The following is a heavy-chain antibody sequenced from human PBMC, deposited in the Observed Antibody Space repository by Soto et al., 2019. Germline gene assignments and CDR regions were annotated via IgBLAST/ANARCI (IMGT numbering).Heavy chain of an antibody. CDR3: VGGSGSYYKQSYYYGMDV. Sequence: QLQLQESGPGLVKPSETLSLTCTVSGGSISSSSYYWGWIRQPPGKGLEWIGSIYYSGSTYYNPSLKSRVTISVDTSKNQFSLKLSSVTAADTAVYYCVGGSGSYYKQSYYYGMDVWGQGTTVTVSS. V-gene: IGHV4-39*01. D-gene: IGHD3-10*01. J-gene: IGHJ6*02. CDR1: GGSISSSSYY. CDR2: IYYSGST.